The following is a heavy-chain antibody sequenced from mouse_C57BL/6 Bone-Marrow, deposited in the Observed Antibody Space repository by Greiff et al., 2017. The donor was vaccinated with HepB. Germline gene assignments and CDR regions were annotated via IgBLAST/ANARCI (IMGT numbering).Heavy chain of an antibody. J-gene: IGHJ3*01. CDR2: IHPNSGST. D-gene: IGHD1-1*01. Sequence: QVQLQQPGAELVKPGASVKLSCKASGYTFTSYWMHWVKQRPGQGLEWIGMIHPNSGSTNYNEKFKSKATLTVDKSSSTAYMQLSSLTSEDSAVYYCARSVYYYGSSYSAAWFAYWGQGTLVTVSA. CDR1: GYTFTSYW. V-gene: IGHV1-64*01. CDR3: ARSVYYYGSSYSAAWFAY.